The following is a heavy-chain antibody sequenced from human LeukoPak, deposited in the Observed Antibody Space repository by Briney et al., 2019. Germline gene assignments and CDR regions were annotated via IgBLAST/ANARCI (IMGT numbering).Heavy chain of an antibody. D-gene: IGHD6-19*01. CDR1: GGSISSSSYY. Sequence: PSETLSLTCTVSGGSISSSSYYWGWIRQPPGKGLEWIGSIYYSGSTYYNPSLKSRVTISVDTSKNQFSLKLSSVTAADTAVYYCARLGGSKQWLVPRYFDLWGRGTLVTVSS. CDR3: ARLGGSKQWLVPRYFDL. CDR2: IYYSGST. J-gene: IGHJ2*01. V-gene: IGHV4-39*01.